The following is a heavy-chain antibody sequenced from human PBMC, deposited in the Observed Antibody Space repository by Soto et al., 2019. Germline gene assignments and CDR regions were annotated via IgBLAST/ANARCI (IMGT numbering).Heavy chain of an antibody. V-gene: IGHV3-21*01. Sequence: GESLKISCAASGFTFSSYSMNWVRQAPGKGLEWVLSISSSSSYIYYADSVKGRFTISRDNAKNSLYLQMNSLRAEDTAVYYCARKSIVGATSAFDIWGQGTMVTVSS. CDR1: GFTFSSYS. D-gene: IGHD1-26*01. CDR2: ISSSSSYI. J-gene: IGHJ3*02. CDR3: ARKSIVGATSAFDI.